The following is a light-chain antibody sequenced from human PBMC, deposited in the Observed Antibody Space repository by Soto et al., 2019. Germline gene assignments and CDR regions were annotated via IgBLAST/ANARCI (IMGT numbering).Light chain of an antibody. CDR3: QQYNNWWT. J-gene: IGKJ1*01. V-gene: IGKV3-15*01. CDR1: QSVSSN. CDR2: GAS. Sequence: EIVMTQSPATLSVSPGERATLSCGASQSVSSNLAWYQQKPGQAPRLLIYGASTRATGIPARFSGSGSGTEFTLTISSLQSEDFAVYYCQQYNNWWTFGQGTKVHIK.